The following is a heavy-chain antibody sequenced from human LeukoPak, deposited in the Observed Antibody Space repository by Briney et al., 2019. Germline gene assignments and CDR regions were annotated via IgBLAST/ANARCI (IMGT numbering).Heavy chain of an antibody. Sequence: GGSLRLSCAASGFTFDDYAMHWVRQAPGKGLEWVSGISWNSGSIGYADSVKGRFTISRDNAKNSLYPQMNSLRAEDMALYYCAKQSVRYLDSGDYYMDVWGKGTTVTVSS. V-gene: IGHV3-9*03. CDR2: ISWNSGSI. J-gene: IGHJ6*03. CDR3: AKQSVRYLDSGDYYMDV. D-gene: IGHD3-10*02. CDR1: GFTFDDYA.